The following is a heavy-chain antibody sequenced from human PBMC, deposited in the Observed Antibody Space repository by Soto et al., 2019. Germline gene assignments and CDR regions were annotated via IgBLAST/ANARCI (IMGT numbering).Heavy chain of an antibody. V-gene: IGHV4-30-2*06. D-gene: IGHD5-12*01. CDR3: ARGGGYDSFDY. CDR1: GASISYGGFS. J-gene: IGHJ4*02. CDR2: ISHLEST. Sequence: KASETLSLTCTVSGASISYGGFSWSWIRQSPGKGLERIGYISHLESTYFHPSFKSRLTMSIDRTRNQFSLKLSSVTAADMAVYYCARGGGYDSFDYWGQGVLVTVSS.